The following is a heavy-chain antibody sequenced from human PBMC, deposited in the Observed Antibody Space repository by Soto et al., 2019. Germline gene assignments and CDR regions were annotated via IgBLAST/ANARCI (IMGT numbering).Heavy chain of an antibody. J-gene: IGHJ4*02. D-gene: IGHD6-13*01. Sequence: SETLSLTCSVSGGSISSGGYYWSWIRQHPGKGLEWIGYIYYGGSTYYNPSLKSRVTISVDTSKNQFSLKLSSVTAADTAVYYCARAAAAGTDFDYWGQGTLVTVSS. CDR2: IYYGGST. CDR1: GGSISSGGYY. CDR3: ARAAAAGTDFDY. V-gene: IGHV4-31*03.